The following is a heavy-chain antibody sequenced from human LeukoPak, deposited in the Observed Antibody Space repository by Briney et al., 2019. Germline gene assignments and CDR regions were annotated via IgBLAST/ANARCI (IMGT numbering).Heavy chain of an antibody. J-gene: IGHJ4*02. CDR3: ARVLDYGDYVGLVVDY. CDR1: GFTVSHSY. V-gene: IGHV3-66*01. D-gene: IGHD4-17*01. Sequence: GGSLRLSCAVSGFTVSHSYMSWVRQAPGKGLEWVSVIYSGGSAYYADSVKGRFTISRDNSKNTLYLQMNSLRAEDTAVYYCARVLDYGDYVGLVVDYWGQGTLVTVSS. CDR2: IYSGGSA.